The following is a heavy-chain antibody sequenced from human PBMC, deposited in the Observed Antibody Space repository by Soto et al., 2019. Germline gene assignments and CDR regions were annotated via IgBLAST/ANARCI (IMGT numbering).Heavy chain of an antibody. Sequence: QLQLQESGPGLVKPSETLSLTCTVSGGSISSSSYYWGWIRQPPGKGLEWIGSIYYSGSTYYNPSIKSRVTISVDTSKNQFSLKLSSVTAADTAVYYCARTVRSRVDYWGQGTLVTVSS. V-gene: IGHV4-39*01. J-gene: IGHJ4*02. CDR2: IYYSGST. CDR1: GGSISSSSYY. CDR3: ARTVRSRVDY. D-gene: IGHD2-15*01.